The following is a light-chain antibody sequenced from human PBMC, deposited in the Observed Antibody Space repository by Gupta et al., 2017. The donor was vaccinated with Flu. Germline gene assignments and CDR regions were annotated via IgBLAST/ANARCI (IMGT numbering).Light chain of an antibody. CDR3: SSYTSSSTPYV. V-gene: IGLV2-14*04. J-gene: IGLJ1*01. CDR1: SSDVGGYNY. CDR2: DVS. Sequence: ITISCTGTSSDVGGYNYVSWYQQHPGKAPKLMIYDVSNRPSGVSNRFSGSKSGNTASLTISGLQAEDEADYYCSSYTSSSTPYVFGTGTKVTVL.